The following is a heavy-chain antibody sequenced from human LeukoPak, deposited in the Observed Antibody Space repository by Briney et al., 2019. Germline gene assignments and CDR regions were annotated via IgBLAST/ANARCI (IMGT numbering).Heavy chain of an antibody. J-gene: IGHJ6*02. V-gene: IGHV5-10-1*01. CDR2: IDPSDSYT. Sequence: GESLKISCKGSGYSFTSYWISWVRQMPGKGLEWMGRIDPSDSYTNYSPSFQGHVTLSADKSISTAYLQWSRLKASDTAMYYSARRRAGVYYYYGMDVWGQGTTVTVSS. CDR1: GYSFTSYW. CDR3: ARRRAGVYYYYGMDV. D-gene: IGHD6-19*01.